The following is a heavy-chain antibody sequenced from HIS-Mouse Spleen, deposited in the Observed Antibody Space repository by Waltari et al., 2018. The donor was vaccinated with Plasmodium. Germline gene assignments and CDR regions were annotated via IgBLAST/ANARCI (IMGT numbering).Heavy chain of an antibody. Sequence: EVQLVESGGGLVQPGGSLRLSCAASGFTFRSYWMSWVRQDPGKGMGWVAKKKQDGSEKYYVDSVKGRFTISRDNAKNSLYLQMNSLRAEDTAVYYCASSWYWYFDLWGRGTLVTVSS. V-gene: IGHV3-7*01. J-gene: IGHJ2*01. D-gene: IGHD6-13*01. CDR2: KKQDGSEK. CDR1: GFTFRSYW. CDR3: ASSWYWYFDL.